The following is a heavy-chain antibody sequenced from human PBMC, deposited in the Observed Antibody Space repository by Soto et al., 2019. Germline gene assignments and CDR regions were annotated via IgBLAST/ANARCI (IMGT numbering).Heavy chain of an antibody. Sequence: QVQLVESGGGVVQPGRSLRLSCAASGFTFSNNAMDWVRQAPGKGLEWVAVISYDGRNKDIAESVKGRFTISRDNSKNTLFLQMNSLSAEDTAVYYCARGTTTSAFSAMDVWGQGTTVTVSS. CDR3: ARGTTTSAFSAMDV. V-gene: IGHV3-30-3*01. J-gene: IGHJ6*02. CDR1: GFTFSNNA. D-gene: IGHD1-1*01. CDR2: ISYDGRNK.